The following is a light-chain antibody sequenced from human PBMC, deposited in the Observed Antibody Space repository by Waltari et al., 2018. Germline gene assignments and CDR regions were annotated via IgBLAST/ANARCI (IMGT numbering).Light chain of an antibody. V-gene: IGLV1-47*01. CDR2: RNN. CDR1: SSNIGSNY. CDR3: AAWDDSLSGPV. Sequence: QSVLTQPPSASGTPGQRVTISCSGSSSNIGSNYVYWYQQLPGTAPKLLIYRNNQRPSGVPGRFSGSKSGTSASLAISGLRSEDEADCYCAAWDDSLSGPVFGGGTMLTVL. J-gene: IGLJ2*01.